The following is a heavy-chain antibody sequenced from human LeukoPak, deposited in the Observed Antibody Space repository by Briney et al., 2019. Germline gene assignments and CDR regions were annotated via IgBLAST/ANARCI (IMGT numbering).Heavy chain of an antibody. CDR1: GFTFSSYG. CDR2: ISYDGSNK. Sequence: PGGSLRLSCAASGFTFSSYGMHWVRQAPGKGLEWVAVISYDGSNKYYADSVKGRFTISRDNSKNTLYLQMNSLRAEDTAVYYCAKVSGSGYSGYDSDYWGQGTLVTVSS. CDR3: AKVSGSGYSGYDSDY. V-gene: IGHV3-30*18. J-gene: IGHJ4*02. D-gene: IGHD5-12*01.